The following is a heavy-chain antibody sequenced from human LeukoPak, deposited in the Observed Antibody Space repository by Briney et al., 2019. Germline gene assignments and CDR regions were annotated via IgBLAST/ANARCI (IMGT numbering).Heavy chain of an antibody. J-gene: IGHJ3*02. D-gene: IGHD6-19*01. Sequence: PSETLSLTCAFSGGSISSYYWSWIRQPPGKGLEWIGYIYYSGSTNYNPSLKSRVTISVDTSKNRFSLKLSSVTAADTAVYYCARKYSSGRFDAFDIWGQGTMVTVSS. CDR3: ARKYSSGRFDAFDI. CDR2: IYYSGST. V-gene: IGHV4-59*01. CDR1: GGSISSYY.